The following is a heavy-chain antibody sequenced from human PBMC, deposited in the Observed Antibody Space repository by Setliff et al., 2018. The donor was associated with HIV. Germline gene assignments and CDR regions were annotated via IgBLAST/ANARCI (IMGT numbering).Heavy chain of an antibody. CDR1: GGTFSKYA. Sequence: GASVKVSCKASGGTFSKYAISWVRQAPRQGLEWVGGIIPMFGTANYARKFQGRVTITADESTNTAYMELSSLTSEDTAIYYCARGTTLSYNYYMDVWGQGTTVT. J-gene: IGHJ6*03. CDR2: IIPMFGTA. D-gene: IGHD4-4*01. CDR3: ARGTTLSYNYYMDV. V-gene: IGHV1-69*13.